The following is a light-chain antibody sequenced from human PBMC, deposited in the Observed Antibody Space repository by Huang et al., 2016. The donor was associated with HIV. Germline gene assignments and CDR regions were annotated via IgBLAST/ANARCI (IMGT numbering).Light chain of an antibody. CDR1: QGVSNN. V-gene: IGKV3D-15*01. CDR3: QHYNNWPPWT. Sequence: EIVMTQSPATLSVSPGERATLSCRASQGVSNNIAWYQQKPGQTPRLPFHGASTRATCIAAKFSGRGSGTDFTLTITSLQPEDSAVYYCQHYNNWPPWTFGPGTQVEI. J-gene: IGKJ1*01. CDR2: GAS.